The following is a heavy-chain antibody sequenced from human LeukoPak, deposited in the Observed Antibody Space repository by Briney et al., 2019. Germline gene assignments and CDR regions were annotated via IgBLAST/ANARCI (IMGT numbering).Heavy chain of an antibody. CDR1: GYTLTSYA. V-gene: IGHV1-3*01. J-gene: IGHJ4*02. Sequence: ASVKVSCKASGYTLTSYAMHWVRQAPGQRLEWMGWINAGNGNTKYSQKFQGRVTITRDTSASTAYMELSSLRSEDTAVYYCARDGYDSSGWYEGNFDYWGQGTLVTVSS. CDR3: ARDGYDSSGWYEGNFDY. D-gene: IGHD6-19*01. CDR2: INAGNGNT.